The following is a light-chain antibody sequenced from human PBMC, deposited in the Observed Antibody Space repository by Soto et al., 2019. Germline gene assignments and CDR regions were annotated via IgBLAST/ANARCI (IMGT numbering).Light chain of an antibody. J-gene: IGLJ1*01. V-gene: IGLV1-44*01. CDR3: AAWDDSLNDRYV. CDR2: DND. CDR1: STDFRSKS. Sequence: QSVLTQPPSASGTPGQTVIISCSASSTDFRSKSISWYQQHPGTAPKLLIYDNDQRPSGVPDRFSGSKSGTSASLAISGHQSEDEADYHCAAWDDSLNDRYVFGTGTKLTVL.